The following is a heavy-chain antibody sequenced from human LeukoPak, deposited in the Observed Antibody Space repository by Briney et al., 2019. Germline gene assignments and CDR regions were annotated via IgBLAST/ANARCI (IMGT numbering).Heavy chain of an antibody. CDR2: TSAHNGNA. CDR1: GYTFTSYG. D-gene: IGHD2-2*01. Sequence: ASVKVSCKTSGYTFTSYGINWVRQAPGQGLEWMGRTSAHNGNANYAQKFQGRVTMTTDTLATTAYMELRSLRSDDTAVYYCARGGAPTDQPLLGAFDIWGQGTMVTVSS. V-gene: IGHV1-18*01. J-gene: IGHJ3*02. CDR3: ARGGAPTDQPLLGAFDI.